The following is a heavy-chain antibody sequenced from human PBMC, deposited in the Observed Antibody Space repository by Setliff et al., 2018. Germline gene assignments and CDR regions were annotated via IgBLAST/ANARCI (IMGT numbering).Heavy chain of an antibody. CDR2: IVQGGST. D-gene: IGHD2-8*01. CDR3: AKDRVNDGVWDLDS. J-gene: IGHJ4*02. Sequence: GSLRLSCETSGFTFSAYSLMWVRQAPGKGLEWVSGIVQGGSTIYADSVRGRFTMSRDNSKSSVFLQMTGLRVEDTAMYYCAKDRVNDGVWDLDSWGQGILVTVSS. CDR1: GFTFSAYS. V-gene: IGHV3-53*01.